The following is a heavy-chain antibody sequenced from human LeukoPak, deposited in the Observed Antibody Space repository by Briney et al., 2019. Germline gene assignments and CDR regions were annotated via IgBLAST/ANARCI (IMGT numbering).Heavy chain of an antibody. J-gene: IGHJ4*02. V-gene: IGHV4-38-2*02. Sequence: SETLSLTCTVSGYSISSGYYWSWIRQPPGKGLEWIGEINHSGSTNCDPSLKSRISMSIDTSKSQFSLNLRSVTAADTAVYYCARYVPVKTGTTRSSFDFWGQGTLVTVSS. D-gene: IGHD1-1*01. CDR1: GYSISSGYY. CDR2: INHSGST. CDR3: ARYVPVKTGTTRSSFDF.